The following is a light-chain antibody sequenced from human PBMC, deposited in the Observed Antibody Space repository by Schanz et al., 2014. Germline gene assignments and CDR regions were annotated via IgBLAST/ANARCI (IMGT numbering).Light chain of an antibody. Sequence: EIVLTQSPATLSLSPGERATLTCRASENVDGYLAWYQQKPGQAPRLLMYGASSRATGTPDRFSGSGSGTDFTLTISRLEPEDFAVYYCQQYGSSPWTFGQGTKVEIK. J-gene: IGKJ1*01. CDR2: GAS. CDR3: QQYGSSPWT. V-gene: IGKV3-20*01. CDR1: ENVDGY.